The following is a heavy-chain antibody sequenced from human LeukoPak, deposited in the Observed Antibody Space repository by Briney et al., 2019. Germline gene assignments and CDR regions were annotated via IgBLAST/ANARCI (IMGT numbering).Heavy chain of an antibody. CDR1: GGSISSSSYY. CDR2: IYYSGST. CDR3: AREGSSSWYDAFDI. D-gene: IGHD6-13*01. Sequence: PSETLSLTCTVSGGSISSSSYYWGWIRQPPGKGLEWIGSIYYSGSTYYNPSLKSRVTISVDTSKNQFSLKLSSVTAAGTAVYYCAREGSSSWYDAFDIWGQGTMVTVSS. J-gene: IGHJ3*02. V-gene: IGHV4-39*07.